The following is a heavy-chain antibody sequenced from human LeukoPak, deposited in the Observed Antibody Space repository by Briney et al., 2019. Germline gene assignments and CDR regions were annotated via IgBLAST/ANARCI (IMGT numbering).Heavy chain of an antibody. CDR2: ISSSSSYI. Sequence: TGGSLRLSCAASGFTFSSYSMNWVRQAPGKGLEWVSSISSSSSYIYYADSVKGRFTIYRDNAKNSLNLQMNSLRAEDTAVYYCASLSCSSTSCGIDYWGQGTLVTVSS. V-gene: IGHV3-21*01. J-gene: IGHJ4*02. CDR3: ASLSCSSTSCGIDY. CDR1: GFTFSSYS. D-gene: IGHD2-2*01.